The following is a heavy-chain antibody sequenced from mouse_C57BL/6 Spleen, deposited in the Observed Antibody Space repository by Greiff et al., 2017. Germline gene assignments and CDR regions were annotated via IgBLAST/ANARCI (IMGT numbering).Heavy chain of an antibody. CDR3: ARKANWGAWFAY. Sequence: QVQLQQPGAELVKPGASVKMSCKASGYTFTSYWITWVKQRPGQGLEWIGDIYPGSGSTNYNEKFKSKATLTVDPSSSTAYMQLSSLTSEDSAVYYCARKANWGAWFAYWGQGTLVTVSA. CDR2: IYPGSGST. D-gene: IGHD4-1*01. V-gene: IGHV1-55*01. J-gene: IGHJ3*01. CDR1: GYTFTSYW.